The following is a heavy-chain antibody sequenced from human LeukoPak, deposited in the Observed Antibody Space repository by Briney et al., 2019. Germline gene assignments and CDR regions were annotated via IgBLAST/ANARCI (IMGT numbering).Heavy chain of an antibody. J-gene: IGHJ1*01. V-gene: IGHV3-23*01. CDR3: AKDRRGYDYYDSSGYYFQH. D-gene: IGHD3-22*01. CDR2: ISGSGVST. CDR1: GFTFSSYA. Sequence: GGSLRLSCAASGFTFSSYAMSWVRQAPGKGLEWVSAISGSGVSTYYADSVKGRFTISRDNSKNALYLKMNSLSAEDTAVYYCAKDRRGYDYYDSSGYYFQHWGQGTLVTVSS.